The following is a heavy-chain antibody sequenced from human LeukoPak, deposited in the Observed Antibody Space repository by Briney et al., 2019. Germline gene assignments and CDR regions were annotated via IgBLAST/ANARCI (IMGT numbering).Heavy chain of an antibody. CDR2: TYYRSKWYN. J-gene: IGHJ4*02. CDR3: ARRDSTSASLDY. CDR1: GDSISSNSAA. D-gene: IGHD6-6*01. V-gene: IGHV6-1*01. Sequence: SQTLSLTCAISGDSISSNSAAWNWIRQSPSRGLEWVGRTYYRSKWYNDYAVSVKSRITINPDTSKNQFSLQLNSVIPEDTAVYYRARRDSTSASLDYWGQGTLVTVSS.